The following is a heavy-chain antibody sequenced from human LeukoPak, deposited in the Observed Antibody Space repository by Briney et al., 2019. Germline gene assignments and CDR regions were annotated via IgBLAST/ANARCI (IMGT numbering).Heavy chain of an antibody. V-gene: IGHV4-38-2*02. Sequence: SETLSLTCTVSGYSISSGYFWGWIRQPPGKGLEWIGSIYHSGTTYYNPSLKSRVTISVDTSKNQFSLKLTSVTATDTAVYYCARGYSSSWYFNWFDPWGQGTLVTVSS. J-gene: IGHJ5*02. CDR1: GYSISSGYF. CDR3: ARGYSSSWYFNWFDP. D-gene: IGHD6-13*01. CDR2: IYHSGTT.